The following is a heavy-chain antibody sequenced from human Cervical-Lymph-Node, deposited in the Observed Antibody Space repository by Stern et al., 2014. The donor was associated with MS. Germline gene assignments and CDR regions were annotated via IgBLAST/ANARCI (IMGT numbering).Heavy chain of an antibody. Sequence: EVQLVESGGGLVKPGGSLRLSCVASGFNSSNSCINWVRQPPGKGLEWVSSISSTGRFIYYADSVKGRFTISRDNAKNSVYLEMNSLRAEDTAVYYCARDNDRGPTYSDFWGQGTLVTVSS. CDR1: GFNSSNSC. CDR2: ISSTGRFI. D-gene: IGHD1-26*01. CDR3: ARDNDRGPTYSDF. J-gene: IGHJ4*02. V-gene: IGHV3-21*01.